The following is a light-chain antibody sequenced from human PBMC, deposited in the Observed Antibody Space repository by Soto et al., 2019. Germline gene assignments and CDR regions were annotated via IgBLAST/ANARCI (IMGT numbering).Light chain of an antibody. Sequence: DIQMTQSPSSLSASVGDRVTITCRAGQNIGMSLNWFQQKPGKAPKLLIYGASALQPGVPTRFSGSGSGTDFTLTISSLQPDDSATYYCQQYNSYPYTFGQGTKLEIK. J-gene: IGKJ2*01. V-gene: IGKV1-16*01. CDR3: QQYNSYPYT. CDR1: QNIGMS. CDR2: GAS.